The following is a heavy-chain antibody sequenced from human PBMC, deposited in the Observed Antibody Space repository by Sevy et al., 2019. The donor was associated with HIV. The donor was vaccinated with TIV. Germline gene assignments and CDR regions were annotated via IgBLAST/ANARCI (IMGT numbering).Heavy chain of an antibody. D-gene: IGHD6-13*01. CDR3: GRGGGTSWYGGDFDY. V-gene: IGHV3-7*01. J-gene: IGHJ4*02. Sequence: GGSLRLSCAASGFTFSNYWMSWVRQAPGKGLEWVANIKQDGSEKYYVDSVKGRFSISRDNAKSSLHLQMNSLRDEDTAVYYCGRGGGTSWYGGDFDYWGQGTLVTVSS. CDR1: GFTFSNYW. CDR2: IKQDGSEK.